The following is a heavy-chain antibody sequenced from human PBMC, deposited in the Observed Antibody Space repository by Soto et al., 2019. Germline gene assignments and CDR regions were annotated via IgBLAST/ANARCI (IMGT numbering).Heavy chain of an antibody. V-gene: IGHV1-69*01. CDR2: IIPIFGTA. CDR1: GGTFSSYA. D-gene: IGHD3-10*01. CDR3: ARDVRGGDYYGSGSRPGDDAFDI. Sequence: QVQLVQSGAEVKKPGSSVKVSCKASGGTFSSYAISWVRQAPGQGLEWMGGIIPIFGTANYAQKFQGRVTITADESTSTAYMELSSLRSEDTAVYYCARDVRGGDYYGSGSRPGDDAFDIWGQGTMVTVSS. J-gene: IGHJ3*02.